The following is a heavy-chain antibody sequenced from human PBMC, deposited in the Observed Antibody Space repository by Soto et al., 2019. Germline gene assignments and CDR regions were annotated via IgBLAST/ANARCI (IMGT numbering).Heavy chain of an antibody. D-gene: IGHD6-13*01. CDR1: CGSISSGGYY. J-gene: IGHJ6*02. V-gene: IGHV4-31*03. CDR3: ARQRGSQDYYYGMDV. CDR2: IYYSGST. Sequence: PSETLSLTCTVSCGSISSGGYYWSWIRQHPGKGLEWIGYIYYSGSTYYNPSLKSRVTISVDTSKNQFSLKLSSVTAADTAVYYCARQRGSQDYYYGMDVWGQGTTVTVSS.